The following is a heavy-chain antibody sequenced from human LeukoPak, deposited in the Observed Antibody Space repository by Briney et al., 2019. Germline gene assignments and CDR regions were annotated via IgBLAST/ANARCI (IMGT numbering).Heavy chain of an antibody. J-gene: IGHJ5*02. Sequence: SETLSLTCAVYGGSFSGYYWSWIRQPPGKGLEWIGYIYYSGSTNYNPSLKSRVTISVDTSKNQFSLKLSSVTAADTAVYYCARSITIFGVVNLSWFDPWGQGTLVTVSS. D-gene: IGHD3-3*01. V-gene: IGHV4-59*01. CDR2: IYYSGST. CDR1: GGSFSGYY. CDR3: ARSITIFGVVNLSWFDP.